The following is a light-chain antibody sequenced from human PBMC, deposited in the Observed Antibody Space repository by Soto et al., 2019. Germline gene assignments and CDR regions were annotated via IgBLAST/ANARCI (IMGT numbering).Light chain of an antibody. CDR1: QSVSSN. Sequence: EIVMTQSPVTLSVSPGERATLSCRASQSVSSNLAWYQQKPGQAPRLLIYGASTRATGIPARFSGSGSGTEFTLNISSLQSEDFAVYYCQQYNNWPRTFGQGTKVDIK. V-gene: IGKV3-15*01. CDR3: QQYNNWPRT. CDR2: GAS. J-gene: IGKJ1*01.